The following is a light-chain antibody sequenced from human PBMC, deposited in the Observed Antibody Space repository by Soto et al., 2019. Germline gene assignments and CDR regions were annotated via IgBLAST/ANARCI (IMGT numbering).Light chain of an antibody. J-gene: IGLJ1*01. CDR1: SSDVGGYNY. CDR3: SSYTSSRAYV. Sequence: QSVRNKPASVNGSPGQAITISCTGTSSDVGGYNYVSWYQQQSGKAPKLMIHEVSNRPSGVSNRFSGSKSGNTASLTISGLQAEDEADYYCSSYTSSRAYVVGIGTKVIVL. V-gene: IGLV2-14*01. CDR2: EVS.